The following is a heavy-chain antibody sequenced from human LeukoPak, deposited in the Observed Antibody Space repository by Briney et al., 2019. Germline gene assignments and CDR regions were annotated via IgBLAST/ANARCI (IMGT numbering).Heavy chain of an antibody. CDR1: GYTFTSYG. CDR3: AKDLPTNIVVKHWTAFDI. J-gene: IGHJ3*02. Sequence: ASVKVSCKASGYTFTSYGISWVRQAPGQGLEWMGWISAYNGNTNYAQKLQGRVTMTTDTSTSTAYMELRSLRSDDTAVYYCAKDLPTNIVVKHWTAFDIWGQGTMVTVSS. CDR2: ISAYNGNT. D-gene: IGHD2-21*01. V-gene: IGHV1-18*01.